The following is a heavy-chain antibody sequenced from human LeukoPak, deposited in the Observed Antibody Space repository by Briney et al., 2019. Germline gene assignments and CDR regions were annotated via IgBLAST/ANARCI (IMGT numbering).Heavy chain of an antibody. CDR2: IIPILGIV. CDR3: ARDFRPPAGIDAFDI. Sequence: SSVKVSCKASGGTFSSYTISWVRQAPGQGLEWMGRIIPILGIVNYAQKFQGRVTITADKSTSTAYMELSSLRSEDTAVYYCARDFRPPAGIDAFDIWGQGTMVTVSS. J-gene: IGHJ3*02. V-gene: IGHV1-69*04. CDR1: GGTFSSYT.